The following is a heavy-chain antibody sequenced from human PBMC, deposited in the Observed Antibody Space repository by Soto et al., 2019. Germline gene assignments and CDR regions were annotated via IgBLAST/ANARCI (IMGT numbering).Heavy chain of an antibody. CDR1: GYSFTTYW. CDR2: IDPSDSYT. Sequence: PGESLKISCKGSGYSFTTYWINWVRQMPGQGLEWMGRIDPSDSYTNYSPSVQGHVTISAAKSISTAFLQWSNLTASDTAMYYCTAMYGSGTYRVDYWGQGTMVTVSS. V-gene: IGHV5-10-1*01. J-gene: IGHJ4*02. CDR3: TAMYGSGTYRVDY. D-gene: IGHD3-10*01.